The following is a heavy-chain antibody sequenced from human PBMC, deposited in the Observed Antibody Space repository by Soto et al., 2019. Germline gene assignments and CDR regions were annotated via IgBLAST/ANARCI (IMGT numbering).Heavy chain of an antibody. CDR2: IYHSGST. Sequence: PSETLSLTCAVSGYSISSGYYWGWIRQPPGKGLEWIGSIYHSGSTYYNPSLKSRVTISVDTSKNQFSLKLSSVTAADTAVYYCARERRAYDFWSGYYYYYYGMDVWGQGTTVTVSS. D-gene: IGHD3-3*01. J-gene: IGHJ6*02. CDR1: GYSISSGYY. V-gene: IGHV4-38-2*02. CDR3: ARERRAYDFWSGYYYYYYGMDV.